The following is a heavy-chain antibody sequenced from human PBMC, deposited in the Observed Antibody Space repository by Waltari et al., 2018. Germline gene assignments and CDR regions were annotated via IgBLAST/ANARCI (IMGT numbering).Heavy chain of an antibody. D-gene: IGHD6-13*01. J-gene: IGHJ4*02. CDR2: IYYSGST. Sequence: QVQLQESGPGLVKPSETLSLTCTVSGGSISRYYWSRIRPPPGKGLEWIGYIYYSGSTNYNPSLKSRVTISVDTSKNQFSLKLSSVTAADTAVYYCAQGLAAAGPGSFDYWGQGTLVTVSS. V-gene: IGHV4-59*01. CDR3: AQGLAAAGPGSFDY. CDR1: GGSISRYY.